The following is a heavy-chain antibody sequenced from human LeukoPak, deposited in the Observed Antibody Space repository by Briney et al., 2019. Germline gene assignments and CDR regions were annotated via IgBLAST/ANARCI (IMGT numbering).Heavy chain of an antibody. CDR3: ARDQSGDYHSSGYEN. J-gene: IGHJ4*02. Sequence: GGSLRLSCAASGFTFSSYAIHWVRQAPGKGLEWVALISYDGSTKYSTDSVKGRFTISRDNSKNTLYLQMNSLRPEDTAVYYCARDQSGDYHSSGYENWGQGTLVTVPS. D-gene: IGHD3-22*01. CDR2: ISYDGSTK. CDR1: GFTFSSYA. V-gene: IGHV3-30*04.